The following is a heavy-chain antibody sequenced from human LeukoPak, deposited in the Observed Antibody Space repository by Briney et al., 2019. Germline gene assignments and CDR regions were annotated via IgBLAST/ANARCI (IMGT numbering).Heavy chain of an antibody. CDR3: AREEPYYYGSGSRIDY. J-gene: IGHJ4*02. CDR1: GFTFSSYS. D-gene: IGHD3-10*01. V-gene: IGHV3-21*01. CDR2: ISSSSSYI. Sequence: GGSLRLSCAASGFTFSSYSMNWVRQAPGKGLEWVSSISSSSSYIYYPDSVKGRFTISRDNAKNPLYLQMNSLRAEDTAVYYCAREEPYYYGSGSRIDYWGQGTLVTVSS.